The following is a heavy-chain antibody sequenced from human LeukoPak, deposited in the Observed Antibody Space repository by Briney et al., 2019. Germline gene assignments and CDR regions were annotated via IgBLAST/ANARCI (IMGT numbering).Heavy chain of an antibody. J-gene: IGHJ5*02. V-gene: IGHV4-59*08. D-gene: IGHD3-10*01. CDR3: ASFSWGSGSYNQEAIWSWFDP. Sequence: SETLSLTCTVSGGSISSYYWSWIRQPPGKGLEWIGYINYIGNNNYNPSLKSRVTISVDTSKNQFSLKLSSVTAADTAVYYCASFSWGSGSYNQEAIWSWFDPWGQGTLVTVSS. CDR2: INYIGNN. CDR1: GGSISSYY.